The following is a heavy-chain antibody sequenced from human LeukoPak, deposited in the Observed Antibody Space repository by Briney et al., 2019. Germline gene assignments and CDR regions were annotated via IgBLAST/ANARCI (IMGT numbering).Heavy chain of an antibody. CDR1: GGSISSYY. J-gene: IGHJ3*02. CDR2: IHYSGST. V-gene: IGHV4-59*01. CDR3: ARDVGSSETDI. D-gene: IGHD6-13*01. Sequence: SETLSLTCTVSGGSISSYYWSWIRQPPGKGLEWIGYIHYSGSTNYNPSLKSRVTISVDTSKNQFSLKLSSVTAADTAVYYCARDVGSSETDIWGQGAMVTVSS.